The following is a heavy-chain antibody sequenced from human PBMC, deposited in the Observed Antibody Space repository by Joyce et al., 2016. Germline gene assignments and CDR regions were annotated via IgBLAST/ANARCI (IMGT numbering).Heavy chain of an antibody. Sequence: VHLQQWGAGLLKPSETLSLTCGVSGGSFTGYYWRWIRQSPGKGLEWIGEINHRGNVYYNPSLQRRATMSVNTSKKQISLNLRSVSAADTAVYYCARVNDGSGSHEYYIYNLDVWGQGIAVTVSS. CDR1: GGSFTGYY. CDR3: ARVNDGSGSHEYYIYNLDV. V-gene: IGHV4-34*02. D-gene: IGHD3-10*01. J-gene: IGHJ6*02. CDR2: INHRGNV.